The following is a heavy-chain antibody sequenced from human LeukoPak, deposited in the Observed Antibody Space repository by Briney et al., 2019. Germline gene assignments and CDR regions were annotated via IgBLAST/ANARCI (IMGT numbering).Heavy chain of an antibody. CDR2: ISYDGSNK. Sequence: GGSLRLSCAASGFTFSSYGMHWVRQAPGKGLEWVAVISYDGSNKYYADSVKGRFTISRDNSKNTLYLQMNSLRAEDTAVYYCAKDQATVTTPLDCWGQGTLVTVSS. CDR1: GFTFSSYG. V-gene: IGHV3-30*18. D-gene: IGHD4-17*01. CDR3: AKDQATVTTPLDC. J-gene: IGHJ4*02.